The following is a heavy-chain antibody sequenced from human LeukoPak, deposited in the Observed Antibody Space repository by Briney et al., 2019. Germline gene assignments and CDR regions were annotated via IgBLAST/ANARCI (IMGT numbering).Heavy chain of an antibody. CDR2: IIPIFGTA. V-gene: IGHV1-69*05. CDR3: ARITNGVSGRLDY. Sequence: GASVKVSCKASGGTFSSYAISWVRQVPGQGLEWMGGIIPIFGTANYAQKFQGRVTITTDESTSTAYMELSSLRSEDTAVYYCARITNGVSGRLDYWGQGTLVTVSS. J-gene: IGHJ4*02. D-gene: IGHD2-8*01. CDR1: GGTFSSYA.